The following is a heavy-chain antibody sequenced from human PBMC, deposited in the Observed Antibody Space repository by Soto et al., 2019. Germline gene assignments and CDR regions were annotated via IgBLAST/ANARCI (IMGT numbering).Heavy chain of an antibody. J-gene: IGHJ4*02. D-gene: IGHD4-17*01. CDR3: ARGRYGDY. V-gene: IGHV1-18*01. Sequence: QVHLVQSGAEVKKPGASVKVSCKGSGYAFTTYGITWVRQAPGQGLEWLGWISVHNGNTNYAQKLQGRVTVTRDTSTSTPYMELRSLRSDNTAVYYCARGRYGDYWGQGALVTVSS. CDR2: ISVHNGNT. CDR1: GYAFTTYG.